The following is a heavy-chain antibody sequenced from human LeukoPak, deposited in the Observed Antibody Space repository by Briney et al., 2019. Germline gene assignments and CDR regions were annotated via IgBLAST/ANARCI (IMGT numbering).Heavy chain of an antibody. CDR1: GFSITSYW. D-gene: IGHD2-15*01. V-gene: IGHV3-7*03. J-gene: IGHJ3*02. CDR3: AKDPGWSSFDI. CDR2: INQDAGTT. Sequence: GGSLRLSCVASGFSITSYWMSWVRQAPGKDLEFVANINQDAGTTNYVDSVKGRFTISRDNAENSLYLQMSSLRAEDTALYYCAKDPGWSSFDIWGQGIMVTVSS.